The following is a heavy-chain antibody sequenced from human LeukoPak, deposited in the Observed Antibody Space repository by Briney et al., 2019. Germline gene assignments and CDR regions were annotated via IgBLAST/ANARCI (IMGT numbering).Heavy chain of an antibody. D-gene: IGHD6-19*01. CDR2: IYSDGNT. CDR3: ARAPSGWYFDS. CDR1: GFTVSSAY. J-gene: IGHJ4*02. V-gene: IGHV3-53*01. Sequence: GGSLRLSCAASGFTVSSAYISWVRQAPGKGLEWLSAIYSDGNTYYADSVKGRFTIFRDNSKNMLYLQMNSLRADDTAVYYCARAPSGWYFDSWGQGTLVTVSS.